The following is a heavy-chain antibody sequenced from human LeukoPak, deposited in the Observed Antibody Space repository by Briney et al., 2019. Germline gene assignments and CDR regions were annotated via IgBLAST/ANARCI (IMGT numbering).Heavy chain of an antibody. CDR3: ARLPSGTP. D-gene: IGHD1-26*01. V-gene: IGHV4-34*01. J-gene: IGHJ5*02. CDR1: GGSFSGYY. CDR2: INHSGST. Sequence: SETLSLTCAVYGGSFSGYYWSWIRQPSGKGLEWIGEINHSGSTNYNPSLKSRVTISVDTSKNQFSLKLSSVTAADTAVYYCARLPSGTPWGQGTLVTVSS.